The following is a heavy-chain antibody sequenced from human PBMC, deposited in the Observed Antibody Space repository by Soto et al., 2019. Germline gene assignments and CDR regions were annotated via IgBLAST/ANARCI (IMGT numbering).Heavy chain of an antibody. Sequence: QVQLQESGPGLVKPSQTLSLTCTVSGGSIVSGDYYWSWIRQPPGKGLEWIGYIYYSGSTYYNPSLKSRVTLSVDTSKNQFSLKLSSVTAADAAVYYCARGDYGDARYWYFDLWGRGTLVTVSS. J-gene: IGHJ2*01. CDR1: GGSIVSGDYY. D-gene: IGHD4-17*01. CDR2: IYYSGST. CDR3: ARGDYGDARYWYFDL. V-gene: IGHV4-30-4*01.